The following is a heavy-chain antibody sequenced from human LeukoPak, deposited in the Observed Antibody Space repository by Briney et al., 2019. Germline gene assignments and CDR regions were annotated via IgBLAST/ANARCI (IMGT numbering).Heavy chain of an antibody. CDR3: ARVPYCGGDCYSGAFDI. CDR2: ISYDGSNK. V-gene: IGHV3-30*04. J-gene: IGHJ3*02. Sequence: GGSLRLSCAASGFTFSSYAMHWVRQAPGKGLEWVAVISYDGSNKYYADSVKGRFTISRDNSKNTPYLQMNSLRAEDTAVYYCARVPYCGGDCYSGAFDIWGQGTMVTVSS. CDR1: GFTFSSYA. D-gene: IGHD2-21*02.